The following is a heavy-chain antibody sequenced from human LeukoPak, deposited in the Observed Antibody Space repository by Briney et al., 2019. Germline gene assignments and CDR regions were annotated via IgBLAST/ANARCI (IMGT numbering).Heavy chain of an antibody. Sequence: GGSLRLSCAASGFTFSDYWMNWVRQAPGKGLVWVAILKQDGSEILYVDSVKGRFTISRDNAKNSLYLQMNSLRAEDTAVYYCAGGAGWSIDYWGQGTLVTVSS. CDR3: AGGAGWSIDY. J-gene: IGHJ4*02. V-gene: IGHV3-7*01. D-gene: IGHD2-15*01. CDR1: GFTFSDYW. CDR2: LKQDGSEI.